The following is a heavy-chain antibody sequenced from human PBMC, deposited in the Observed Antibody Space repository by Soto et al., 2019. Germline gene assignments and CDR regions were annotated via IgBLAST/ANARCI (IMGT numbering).Heavy chain of an antibody. Sequence: SETMSLTCGVYGGSLSGYGWRRIRQPPGKGLEWIGEINHSGSTYYNPSLKSRVTISVDTSKNQFSLKLSSVTAADTAVYYCARSQGDITIFGVVIPLYFDYWGQGTLVTVSS. CDR2: INHSGST. V-gene: IGHV4-34*01. J-gene: IGHJ4*02. CDR1: GGSLSGYG. D-gene: IGHD3-3*01. CDR3: ARSQGDITIFGVVIPLYFDY.